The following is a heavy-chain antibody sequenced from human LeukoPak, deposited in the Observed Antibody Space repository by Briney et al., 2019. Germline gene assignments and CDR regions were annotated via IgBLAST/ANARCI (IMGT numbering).Heavy chain of an antibody. CDR1: GFTFSSYA. CDR3: AKEGKTRNWNYYQAKAVD. CDR2: ISGSGGST. J-gene: IGHJ4*02. D-gene: IGHD1-7*01. V-gene: IGHV3-23*01. Sequence: PGGSLRLSCAASGFTFSSYAMNRVRQAPRKGLEWVSAISGSGGSTHYADSVKGRFTISRDNSKNTLYLQMSSLRAEDTAVYYCAKEGKTRNWNYYQAKAVDWGQGTLVTVSS.